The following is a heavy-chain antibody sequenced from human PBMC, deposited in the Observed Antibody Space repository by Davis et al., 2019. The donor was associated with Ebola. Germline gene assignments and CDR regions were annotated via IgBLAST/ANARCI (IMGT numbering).Heavy chain of an antibody. J-gene: IGHJ4*02. CDR2: SNSDGSST. CDR1: GISFTNAW. D-gene: IGHD3-22*01. CDR3: ARRAHSSGYYD. Sequence: GESLKISCAASGISFTNAWMSWVRQAPGKGLVWVSRSNSDGSSTSYADSVKGRFTISRDNAKNTLYLQMNSLRAEDTAVYYCARRAHSSGYYDWGQGTLVTVSS. V-gene: IGHV3-74*01.